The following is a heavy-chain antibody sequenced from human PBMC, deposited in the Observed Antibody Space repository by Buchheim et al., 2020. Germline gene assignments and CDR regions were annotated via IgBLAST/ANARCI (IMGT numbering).Heavy chain of an antibody. D-gene: IGHD6-13*01. V-gene: IGHV3-30*18. CDR1: GFVFRTYG. J-gene: IGHJ4*02. Sequence: QVQLVESGGGVVQPGGSLRLSCAASGFVFRTYGMHWVRQAPGKGLEWVAVISYDGSNKYYADSVKGRFTISRDNSKNTLYLQMNSLRVEDTAVYYCAKGPSTGSSSWYGGLDYWGQGTL. CDR2: ISYDGSNK. CDR3: AKGPSTGSSSWYGGLDY.